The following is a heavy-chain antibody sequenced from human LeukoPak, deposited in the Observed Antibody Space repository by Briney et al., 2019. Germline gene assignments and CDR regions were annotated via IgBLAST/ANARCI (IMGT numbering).Heavy chain of an antibody. CDR3: ATDPQRLAYYFDY. J-gene: IGHJ4*02. Sequence: SETLSLTCTVSGVSIRSHYRSWIRQPAGKGLEWIGRIYTSGSTNYNPSLKSRVTMSVDTSKNQPSLKLSTVAAADAAVYYCATDPQRLAYYFDYWGQGTLVTVSS. CDR1: GVSIRSHY. V-gene: IGHV4-4*07. D-gene: IGHD6-25*01. CDR2: IYTSGST.